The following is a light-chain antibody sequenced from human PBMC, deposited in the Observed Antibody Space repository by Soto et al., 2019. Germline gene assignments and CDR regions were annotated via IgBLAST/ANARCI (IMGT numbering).Light chain of an antibody. Sequence: DIQMTQSPSSLSASIGDRVTITCRASQGISNYLAWYQQKPGKVHKILIYAASTLQSGVPSRFSGSGSGKDFTLTISRLQPEDVATCYFQKYNSAPWTFGQGTKVEIK. CDR2: AAS. V-gene: IGKV1-27*01. CDR3: QKYNSAPWT. J-gene: IGKJ1*01. CDR1: QGISNY.